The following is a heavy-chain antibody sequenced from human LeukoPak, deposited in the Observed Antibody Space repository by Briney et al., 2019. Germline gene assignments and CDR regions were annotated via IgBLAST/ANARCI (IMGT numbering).Heavy chain of an antibody. CDR2: IYYSGDS. CDR3: ARHTYARPFDS. J-gene: IGHJ4*02. CDR1: GFTFDDYG. D-gene: IGHD6-6*01. V-gene: IGHV4-59*08. Sequence: KTGGSLRLSCAASGFTFDDYGMSWVRQAPGKGLEWVGYIYYSGDSNYNPSLKSRATISVDTSKSQFSLKVSSVTAADTAIYYCARHTYARPFDSWGQGTPVTVSS.